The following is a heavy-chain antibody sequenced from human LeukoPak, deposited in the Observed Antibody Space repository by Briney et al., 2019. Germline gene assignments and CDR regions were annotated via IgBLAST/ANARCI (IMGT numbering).Heavy chain of an antibody. CDR1: GFTFSSYE. V-gene: IGHV3-48*03. J-gene: IGHJ4*02. CDR3: ARASSGFHY. Sequence: GGSLRLSCAASGFTFSSYEMNWVRQAPGKGLEWVSYISSFSSTIYYADSVKGRFTISRDNAKNSLYLQMNSLRAEDTAVYYCARASSGFHYWGQGTLVTVSS. D-gene: IGHD3-22*01. CDR2: ISSFSSTI.